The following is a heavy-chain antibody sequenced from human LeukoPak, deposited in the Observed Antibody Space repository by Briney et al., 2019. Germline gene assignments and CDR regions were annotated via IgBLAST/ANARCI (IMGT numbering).Heavy chain of an antibody. J-gene: IGHJ5*02. CDR2: IYPGDSDT. D-gene: IGHD4-17*01. Sequence: GESLKISCKGSGYNFTTYCIVWVRQMPGKGLEWMGIIYPGDSDTRYSPSLKSQVTITADKSISTAYVQWSSLKASDTAMYYCARLSQEFGDSGFHLPFAPWGQGTLVTVSS. V-gene: IGHV5-51*01. CDR3: ARLSQEFGDSGFHLPFAP. CDR1: GYNFTTYC.